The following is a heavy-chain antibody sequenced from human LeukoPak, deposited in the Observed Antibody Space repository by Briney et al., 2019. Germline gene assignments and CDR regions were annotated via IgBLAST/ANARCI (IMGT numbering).Heavy chain of an antibody. CDR2: IDHSGST. CDR1: GFTFSSYA. CDR3: ARPVLRFRNGFEI. V-gene: IGHV4-34*01. D-gene: IGHD3-3*01. J-gene: IGHJ3*02. Sequence: GSLRLSCAASGFTFSSYAMSWVRQSPGKGLEWIGEIDHSGSTNYNPSLKSRLTISLDTSKNHFSLKLRSVTAADTALYFCARPVLRFRNGFEIWGQGTVVTVSS.